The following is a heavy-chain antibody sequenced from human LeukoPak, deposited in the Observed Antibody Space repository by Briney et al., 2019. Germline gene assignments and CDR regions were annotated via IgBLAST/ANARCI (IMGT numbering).Heavy chain of an antibody. CDR2: ISYDGSNK. CDR1: GFTFSSYA. Sequence: PGRSLRLSCAASGFTFSSYAMHWVRQAPGKGLEWVAVISYDGSNKYYADSVKGRFTISRDNSKNTLYLQMNSLRAEDTAVYYCARSRLATLYYYYGMDVWGQGTTVTVSS. CDR3: ARSRLATLYYYYGMDV. D-gene: IGHD6-19*01. J-gene: IGHJ6*02. V-gene: IGHV3-30*04.